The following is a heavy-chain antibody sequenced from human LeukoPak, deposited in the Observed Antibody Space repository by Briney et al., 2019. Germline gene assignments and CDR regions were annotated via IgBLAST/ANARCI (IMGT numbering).Heavy chain of an antibody. CDR1: GFSLSTSGVG. V-gene: IGHV2-5*02. Sequence: SGPTLVNPTQTLTLTCTFSGFSLSTSGVGVGWIRQPPGKALEWLALIYWDDGKRYSPSLKSRLTITKDTSKNQVVLTMTNMDPVDTATYYCAHYDYGDSPTVDYFDYWGQGTLVTVSS. CDR3: AHYDYGDSPTVDYFDY. J-gene: IGHJ4*02. D-gene: IGHD4-17*01. CDR2: IYWDDGK.